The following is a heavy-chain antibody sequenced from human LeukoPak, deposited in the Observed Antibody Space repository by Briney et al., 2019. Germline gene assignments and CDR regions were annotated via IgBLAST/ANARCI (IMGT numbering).Heavy chain of an antibody. J-gene: IGHJ3*02. V-gene: IGHV4-31*03. CDR2: IYYSGST. Sequence: SQTLSLTCTVSGDSISSGGYYWNWIPQHPGKGLEWIGYIYYSGSTYYNPSLKSRVSMSVDTSKDHFSLKLSSVTAADTAVYDCARVEGSWAFDIWGQGTMVTVSS. CDR1: GDSISSGGYY. CDR3: ARVEGSWAFDI. D-gene: IGHD3-10*01.